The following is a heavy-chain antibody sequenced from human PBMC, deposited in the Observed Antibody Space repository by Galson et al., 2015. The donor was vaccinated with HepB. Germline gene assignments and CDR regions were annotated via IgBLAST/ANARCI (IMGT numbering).Heavy chain of an antibody. CDR2: ISGTGDYT. J-gene: IGHJ3*02. Sequence: SLRLSCAASGFTFSDYYMSWIRQAPGKGLDWVSYISGTGDYTNYADSVKGRFTISRDNAKSSLYLQMNSLRAEDTAVYYCAREGCGGGSCYRSDAFDIWGQGTMVTVSS. CDR1: GFTFSDYY. V-gene: IGHV3-11*06. CDR3: AREGCGGGSCYRSDAFDI. D-gene: IGHD2-15*01.